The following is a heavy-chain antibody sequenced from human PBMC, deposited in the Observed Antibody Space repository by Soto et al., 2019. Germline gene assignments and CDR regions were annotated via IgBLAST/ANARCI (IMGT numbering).Heavy chain of an antibody. CDR2: ARDKANRYTT. V-gene: IGHV3-72*01. Sequence: PGGSLRLSCAASAFTFSDHHMDRVRQAPGKGLEWVGRARDKANRYTTAYAAAVKGRFTISRDDSKNSLSLQMNSLKTEDTAAYFCARLMGTSFDLWGQGTLVNVSS. J-gene: IGHJ4*02. D-gene: IGHD2-8*01. CDR3: ARLMGTSFDL. CDR1: AFTFSDHH.